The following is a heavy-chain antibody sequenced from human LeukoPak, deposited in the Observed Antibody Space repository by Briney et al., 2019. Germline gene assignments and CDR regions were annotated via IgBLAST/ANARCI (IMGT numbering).Heavy chain of an antibody. CDR3: AKDRPYSIDYYYYYMEV. CDR2: ISGSGGST. V-gene: IGHV3-23*01. CDR1: EFTFSSYA. J-gene: IGHJ6*03. D-gene: IGHD2-21*01. Sequence: PGGSLRLSCASSEFTFSSYAMSWVRQAPGKGLEWVSAISGSGGSTYYADSVKGRFTISRDNSKNTLYLQMNSLRAEDTAVYYCAKDRPYSIDYYYYYMEVWGKGTTVTVSS.